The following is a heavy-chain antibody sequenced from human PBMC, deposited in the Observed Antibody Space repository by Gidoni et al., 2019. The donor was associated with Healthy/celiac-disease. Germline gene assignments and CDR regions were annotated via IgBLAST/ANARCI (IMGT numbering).Heavy chain of an antibody. Sequence: QVQLQQWGAGLLTPSEALSLTCAVYGGSFSGYYWSWIRQPPGKGLEWIGEINHSGSTNYNPSLKSRVTISVDTPKNQFSLKLSSVTAADTAVYYCARGWYGDYWGQGTLVTVSS. CDR2: INHSGST. CDR3: ARGWYGDY. V-gene: IGHV4-34*01. CDR1: GGSFSGYY. J-gene: IGHJ4*02. D-gene: IGHD2-15*01.